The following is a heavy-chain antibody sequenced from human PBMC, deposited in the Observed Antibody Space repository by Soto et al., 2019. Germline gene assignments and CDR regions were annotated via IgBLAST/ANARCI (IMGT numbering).Heavy chain of an antibody. CDR2: ISAYNGNT. CDR3: ARECVHCSSTSCSLYYFDY. CDR1: GYTFTSYG. Sequence: ASVKVSCKASGYTFTSYGISWVRQAPGQALEWMGWISAYNGNTNYAQKLQGRVTMTTDTSTSTAYMELRSLRSDDTAVYYCARECVHCSSTSCSLYYFDYWGQGTLVTVSS. J-gene: IGHJ4*02. D-gene: IGHD2-2*01. V-gene: IGHV1-18*04.